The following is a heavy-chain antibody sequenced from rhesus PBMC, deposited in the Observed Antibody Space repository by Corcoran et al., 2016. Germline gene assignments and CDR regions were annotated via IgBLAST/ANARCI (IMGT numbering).Heavy chain of an antibody. CDR1: GYPFTDPT. Sequence: EVHLVQLGAEVKKPGAPVKISCKAPGYPFTDPTLNWVRKLPGKGLEGRGGDDPKAGKADTAQKFQDRVTITADISTATADMELSSLGAEDTAVYYCARALGYRAWYFDLWGPGTPITISS. D-gene: IGHD5-24*01. J-gene: IGHJ2*01. CDR3: ARALGYRAWYFDL. CDR2: DDPKAGKA. V-gene: IGHV1-111*02.